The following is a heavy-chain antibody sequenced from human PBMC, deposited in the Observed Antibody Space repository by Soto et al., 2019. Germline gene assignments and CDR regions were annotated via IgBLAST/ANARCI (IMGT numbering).Heavy chain of an antibody. CDR1: GGTFSSYA. Sequence: SVKVSCKASGGTFSSYAISWVRQAPGQGLEWMGGIIPIFGTANYAQKFQGRVTITADKSTSTAYMELSSLRSEDTAVYYCATPPNQNGFDYWGQGTLVTVSS. CDR3: ATPPNQNGFDY. CDR2: IIPIFGTA. J-gene: IGHJ4*02. V-gene: IGHV1-69*06.